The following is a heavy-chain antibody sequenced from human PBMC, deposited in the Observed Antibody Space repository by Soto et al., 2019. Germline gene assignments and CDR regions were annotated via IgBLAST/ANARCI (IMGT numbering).Heavy chain of an antibody. CDR3: ARVRIAAAGFFNYYGMDV. D-gene: IGHD6-13*01. CDR1: GYTFTGYY. J-gene: IGHJ6*02. Sequence: GASVKVSCKASGYTFTGYYMHWVRQAPGQGLEWMGWINPNSGGTNYAQKFQGWVTMTRDTSISTAYMELSRLRSDDTAVYYCARVRIAAAGFFNYYGMDVWGQGTTVTV. CDR2: INPNSGGT. V-gene: IGHV1-2*04.